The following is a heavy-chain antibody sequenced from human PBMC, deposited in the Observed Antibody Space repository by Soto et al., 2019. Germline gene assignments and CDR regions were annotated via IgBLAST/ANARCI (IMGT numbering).Heavy chain of an antibody. V-gene: IGHV2-5*01. J-gene: IGHJ6*04. CDR3: ARSNYDFWSGYLAPFSSYYYGMDV. CDR1: GFSLSTSGVG. Sequence: SGPTLVNPTQTLTLTCTFSGFSLSTSGVGVGWIRQPPGKALEWLALIYWNDDKRYSPSLKSRLTITKDTSKNQVVLTMTNMDPVDTATYYCARSNYDFWSGYLAPFSSYYYGMDVWCKGTTVTVSS. D-gene: IGHD3-3*01. CDR2: IYWNDDK.